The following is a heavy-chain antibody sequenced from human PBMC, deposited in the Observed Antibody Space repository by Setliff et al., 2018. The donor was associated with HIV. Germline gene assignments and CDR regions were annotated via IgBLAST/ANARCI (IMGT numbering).Heavy chain of an antibody. V-gene: IGHV4-39*01. CDR2: IYYSGDT. CDR1: GGSISSSSYY. CDR3: ARHKTHDYDGNSVYFDF. J-gene: IGHJ4*02. D-gene: IGHD4-17*01. Sequence: SETLSLTCTVSGGSISSSSYYWGWIRQPPGKGLEWIGSIYYSGDTYDNPSLKNRVTISRDTSKDRFSLNLRSVTAADTAIYYCARHKTHDYDGNSVYFDFWGQGILV.